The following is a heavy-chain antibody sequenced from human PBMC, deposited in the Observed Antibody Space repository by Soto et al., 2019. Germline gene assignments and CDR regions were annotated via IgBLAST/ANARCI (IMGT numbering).Heavy chain of an antibody. CDR2: IYSGGST. Sequence: VQLVETGAGLIQSGGSLRLSCAASGFTVSSNDMSWVRQAPGKGLAWVSVIYSGGSTHDADSVKGRFTISRDNSKNTVSLQMNSLRVDDTAVYYCASSSRKDYYFAMDAWGQGTTVIVCS. CDR3: ASSSRKDYYFAMDA. V-gene: IGHV3-53*02. J-gene: IGHJ6*02. D-gene: IGHD6-6*01. CDR1: GFTVSSND.